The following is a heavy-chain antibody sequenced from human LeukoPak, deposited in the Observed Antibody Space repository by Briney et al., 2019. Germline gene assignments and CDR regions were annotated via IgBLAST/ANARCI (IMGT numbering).Heavy chain of an antibody. Sequence: GGSLRLSCAASGFTFSSYAMSWVRQAPGKGLEWVSAISGSGGSTYYADSVKGRFTISRDNSKNTLYLQMNSLRAEDTAVYYCAKGSESSVSWRDWFDPWGQGTLVTVSS. J-gene: IGHJ5*02. CDR1: GFTFSSYA. CDR3: AKGSESSVSWRDWFDP. D-gene: IGHD6-25*01. V-gene: IGHV3-23*01. CDR2: ISGSGGST.